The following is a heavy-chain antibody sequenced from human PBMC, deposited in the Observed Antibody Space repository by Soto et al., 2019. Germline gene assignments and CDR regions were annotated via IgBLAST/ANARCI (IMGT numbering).Heavy chain of an antibody. CDR2: IYHSGST. V-gene: IGHV4-30-2*01. CDR1: GGSISSGGYS. Sequence: QLQLQESGSGLVKPSQTLSLTCAVSGGSISSGGYSWSWIRQPPGKGLEWIGYIYHSGSTYYNPSLKSRDTISVDRSKNPFSLKLSSVTAADTAVYYCARDAGIAAAGTRYYYGMDVWGQGTTVTVSS. D-gene: IGHD6-13*01. CDR3: ARDAGIAAAGTRYYYGMDV. J-gene: IGHJ6*02.